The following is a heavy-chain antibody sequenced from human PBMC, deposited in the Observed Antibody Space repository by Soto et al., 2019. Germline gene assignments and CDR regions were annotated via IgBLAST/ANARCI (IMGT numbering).Heavy chain of an antibody. CDR2: ISSSSSYI. J-gene: IGHJ5*02. V-gene: IGHV3-21*01. CDR3: ARDPGIVVVPAAENWFDP. Sequence: EVQLVESGGGLVKPGGSLRLSCAASGFTFSSYSMNWVRQARGKGLEWVSSISSSSSYIYYADSVKGRFTISRDNAKNSLYLQMNSLRAEDTAVYYCARDPGIVVVPAAENWFDPWGQGTLVTVSS. CDR1: GFTFSSYS. D-gene: IGHD2-2*01.